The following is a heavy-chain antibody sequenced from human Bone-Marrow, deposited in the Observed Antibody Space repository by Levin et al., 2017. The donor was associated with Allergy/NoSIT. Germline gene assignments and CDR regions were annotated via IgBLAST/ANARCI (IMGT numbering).Heavy chain of an antibody. CDR2: TYYRSKWYN. D-gene: IGHD6-13*01. CDR3: AREAAAAFDP. Sequence: SQTLSLTCVISGDSIFSTSAAWNWIRQSPSRGLEWLGRTYYRSKWYNDYAVSVKSRITISPDTSKSQFSLQLNSVTPEDTAVYYCAREAAAAFDPWGQGTLVTVSS. J-gene: IGHJ5*02. V-gene: IGHV6-1*01. CDR1: GDSIFSTSAA.